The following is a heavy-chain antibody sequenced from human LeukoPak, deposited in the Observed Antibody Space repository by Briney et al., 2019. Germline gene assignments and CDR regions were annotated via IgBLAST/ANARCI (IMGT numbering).Heavy chain of an antibody. CDR2: INSDGSST. V-gene: IGHV3-74*01. J-gene: IGHJ4*02. CDR3: ARAPYYDFWSGYPPDY. CDR1: GFTFRSYW. D-gene: IGHD3-3*01. Sequence: QPGGSLRLSCAASGFTFRSYWMHWVRQAPGKGLVWVSRINSDGSSTNYADSVKGRFTISRDNAKNTLYLQMNSLRAEDTAAYYCARAPYYDFWSGYPPDYWGQGTLVTVSS.